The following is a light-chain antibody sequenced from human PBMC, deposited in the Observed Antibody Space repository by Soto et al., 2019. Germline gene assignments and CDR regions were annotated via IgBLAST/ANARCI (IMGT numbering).Light chain of an antibody. Sequence: DIQLTQSPSTLSASVGDRVTLTCRASQSIATWLAWYQQKPGKAPKLLIYDASKLESGVPPRFSGGGSGTEFALAISSLQPDDFATYYCQQYYSLYTFGQGTKLEIK. CDR1: QSIATW. CDR2: DAS. J-gene: IGKJ2*01. CDR3: QQYYSLYT. V-gene: IGKV1-5*01.